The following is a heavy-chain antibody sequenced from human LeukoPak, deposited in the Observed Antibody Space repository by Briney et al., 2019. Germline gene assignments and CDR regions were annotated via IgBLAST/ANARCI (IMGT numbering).Heavy chain of an antibody. V-gene: IGHV3-7*01. D-gene: IGHD5-18*01. Sequence: GGSLRLSCAASGFTFSSYWMSWVRQAPGKGLEWVANIKQDGIEKCYVDSVKGRFTISRDNAKNSLYLQMNSLRAEDTAVYYCARDRWGYSYGGDWGQGTLVTVSS. CDR1: GFTFSSYW. CDR2: IKQDGIEK. J-gene: IGHJ4*02. CDR3: ARDRWGYSYGGD.